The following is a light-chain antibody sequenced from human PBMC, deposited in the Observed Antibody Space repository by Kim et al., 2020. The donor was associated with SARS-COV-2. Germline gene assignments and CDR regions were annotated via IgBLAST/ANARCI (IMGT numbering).Light chain of an antibody. CDR3: NSRDTNDNVV. CDR1: SLRSYY. Sequence: SSELTQDPAVSVALGQTVRITCQGDSLRSYYATWYQQKPGQAPILVIYGKNNRPSGIPDRLSGSSSGNTASLTITGNQAGDEADYYCNSRDTNDNVVFGG. V-gene: IGLV3-19*01. J-gene: IGLJ2*01. CDR2: GKN.